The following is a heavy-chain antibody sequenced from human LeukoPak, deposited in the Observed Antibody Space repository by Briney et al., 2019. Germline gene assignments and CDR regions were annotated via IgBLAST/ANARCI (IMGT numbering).Heavy chain of an antibody. V-gene: IGHV3-48*04. D-gene: IGHD3-10*01. CDR3: ARIYGSGSYWDY. Sequence: GGSLRLSCAASGFTLSSYSMNWVRQAPGKGLEWISYITSSASPIYYADSVKGRFTISRDNAKNSLYLQMNSLRVEDTAVYYCARIYGSGSYWDYWGQGTLVTVSS. CDR1: GFTLSSYS. CDR2: ITSSASPI. J-gene: IGHJ4*02.